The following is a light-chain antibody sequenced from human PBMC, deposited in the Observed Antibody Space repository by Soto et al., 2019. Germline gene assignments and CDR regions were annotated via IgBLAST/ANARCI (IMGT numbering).Light chain of an antibody. CDR1: QTISTW. CDR3: QKYNNSRT. Sequence: DIQMTQSPSTLSASVGDRVTITCRASQTISTWLDWYQQKPGKAPKLLIYDASSLESGVPSRFSGSGSGTDFTLTISSLQPDDFATYYCQKYNNSRTFGQGTKVEIK. V-gene: IGKV1-5*01. J-gene: IGKJ1*01. CDR2: DAS.